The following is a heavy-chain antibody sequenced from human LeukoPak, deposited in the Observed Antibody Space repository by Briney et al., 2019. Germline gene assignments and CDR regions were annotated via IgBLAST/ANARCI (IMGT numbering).Heavy chain of an antibody. V-gene: IGHV5-51*01. D-gene: IGHD3-10*01. Sequence: GGSLKISCKGSGYSFTFYWIGWVRQMPGKGLEWMGIIYPGDSDTRYSPSFQGQVTISADKSTSTAYLQWNTLKASDTAMYYCARQDGSGIYYFDYWGQGTLVTVSS. CDR2: IYPGDSDT. J-gene: IGHJ4*02. CDR1: GYSFTFYW. CDR3: ARQDGSGIYYFDY.